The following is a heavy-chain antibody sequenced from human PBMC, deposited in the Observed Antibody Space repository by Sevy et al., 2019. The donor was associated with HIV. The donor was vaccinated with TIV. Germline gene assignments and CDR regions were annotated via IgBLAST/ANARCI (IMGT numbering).Heavy chain of an antibody. D-gene: IGHD6-13*01. CDR1: GFTFSNFG. Sequence: GGSLRLSCTASGFTFSNFGMHWVRQVPGKGLEWVTFIRDDGSDKYYAASVKGRFTISRDDSKNTLYLQMDSLRAEDTAIYYCAKDLAGPGRRYFDYWGQGTLVTVSS. J-gene: IGHJ4*02. CDR3: AKDLAGPGRRYFDY. V-gene: IGHV3-30*02. CDR2: IRDDGSDK.